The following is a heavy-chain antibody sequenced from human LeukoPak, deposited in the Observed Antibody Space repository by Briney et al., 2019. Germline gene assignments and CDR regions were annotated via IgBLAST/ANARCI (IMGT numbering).Heavy chain of an antibody. D-gene: IGHD3-22*01. CDR2: IYSGGST. CDR1: GFTVSSNY. J-gene: IGHJ4*02. CDR3: ARGPSVYYDSSGRWDY. V-gene: IGHV3-53*01. Sequence: GGSLRLSCAASGFTVSSNYMSWVRQAPGRGLEWVSVIYSGGSTYYADSVKGRFTISGDNSKNTLYLQMNSLRAEDTAVYYCARGPSVYYDSSGRWDYWGQGTLVTVSS.